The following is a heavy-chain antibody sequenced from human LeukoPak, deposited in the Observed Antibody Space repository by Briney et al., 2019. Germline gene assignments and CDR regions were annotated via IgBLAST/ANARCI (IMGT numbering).Heavy chain of an antibody. D-gene: IGHD3-3*01. CDR2: IRYDGSNK. J-gene: IGHJ4*02. V-gene: IGHV3-30*02. CDR3: AKAFGVVIFPADY. Sequence: GGSLRLSCAASGFTFSSYGMHWVRQAPGKGLEWVVFIRYDGSNKYYADSVKGRFTISRDNSKNTLYLQMNSLRAEDTAVYYCAKAFGVVIFPADYWGQGTLVTVSS. CDR1: GFTFSSYG.